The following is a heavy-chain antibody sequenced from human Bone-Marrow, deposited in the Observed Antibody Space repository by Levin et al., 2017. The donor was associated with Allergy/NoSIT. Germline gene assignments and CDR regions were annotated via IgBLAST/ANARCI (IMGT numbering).Heavy chain of an antibody. CDR2: ISNDGNNK. Sequence: GGSLRLSCAASGFSFSSYAMYWVRQAPGKGLEWVAVISNDGNNKYYADSVNGRFTISRDNSNNTLFLQMNSLRPEDTAVYYCAEILVLTHWGQGTLVTVSS. J-gene: IGHJ4*02. CDR1: GFSFSSYA. V-gene: IGHV3-30*04. CDR3: AEILVLTH. D-gene: IGHD2-21*02.